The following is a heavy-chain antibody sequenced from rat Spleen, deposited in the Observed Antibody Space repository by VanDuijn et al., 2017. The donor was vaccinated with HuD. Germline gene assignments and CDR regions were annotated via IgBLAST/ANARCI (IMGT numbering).Heavy chain of an antibody. CDR1: GFTFSNYD. CDR3: TRRLTGS. Sequence: EVQLVESGGGLVQPGRSLKLSCAASGFTFSNYDMAWVRKDPAKGLEWVASMSIGGSNTYYLDAVKGRFTISRDNANSTLYLQMESLRSEDTATYYCTRRLTGSWGQGVMVTVSS. J-gene: IGHJ2*01. CDR2: MSIGGSNT. D-gene: IGHD5-1*01. V-gene: IGHV5S23*01.